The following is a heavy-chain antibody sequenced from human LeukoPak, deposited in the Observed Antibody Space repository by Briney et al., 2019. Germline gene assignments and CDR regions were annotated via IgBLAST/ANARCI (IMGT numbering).Heavy chain of an antibody. J-gene: IGHJ4*02. CDR3: AKASVPAATYIDY. CDR1: GFTFSSYA. Sequence: GGSLRLSCAASGFTFSSYAMHWVRQAPGKGLEWVAVISYDGSNKYYADSVKGRFTISRDNSKNTLYLQMNSLRAEDTAVYYCAKASVPAATYIDYWGQGTLVTVSS. V-gene: IGHV3-30*04. D-gene: IGHD2-2*01. CDR2: ISYDGSNK.